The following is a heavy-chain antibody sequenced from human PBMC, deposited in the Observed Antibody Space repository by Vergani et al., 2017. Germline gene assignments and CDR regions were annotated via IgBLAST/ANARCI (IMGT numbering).Heavy chain of an antibody. D-gene: IGHD3-10*01. CDR3: ARASSYYYYMDV. V-gene: IGHV1-2*02. CDR1: GYTFTGYN. J-gene: IGHJ6*03. CDR2: INPNSGGT. Sequence: QVQLVQSGAEVKKPGASLNVSCKASGYTFTGYNMHWVCKAHGQGLAWMGLINPNSGGTNYAQKFQGRVTMTRDTSISTAYMGLSRLRSDDTAVYYCARASSYYYYMDVWGKGTTVTLSS.